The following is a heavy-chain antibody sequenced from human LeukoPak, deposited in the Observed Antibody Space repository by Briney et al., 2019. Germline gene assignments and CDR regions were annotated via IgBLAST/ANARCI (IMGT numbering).Heavy chain of an antibody. CDR2: ISGSGGST. CDR3: AKLGGNVAF. CDR1: GFTFSSYA. D-gene: IGHD4-23*01. V-gene: IGHV3-23*01. J-gene: IGHJ4*02. Sequence: SGGSLRLSCAASGFTFSSYAMSWVRQAPGKGLEWVSSISGSGGSTYYVDSVKGRFTISRDNSKNTLHLQMNILRAEDTAAYYCAKLGGNVAFWGQGTLVTVSS.